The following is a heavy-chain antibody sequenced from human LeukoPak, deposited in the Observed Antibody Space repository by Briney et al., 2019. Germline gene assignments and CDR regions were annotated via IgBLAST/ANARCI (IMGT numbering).Heavy chain of an antibody. J-gene: IGHJ4*02. V-gene: IGHV4-4*02. CDR2: IYHSART. Sequence: KPAGTLSLTCAVSGGSISSDNWWTWVRPPPGKGLEWIGEIYHSARTNYTPSLRSRLTLSVDKSKNQFSLKLPSVTAADTAVHYCARGPSVAAHLDYWGQGTLFTLSS. CDR1: GGSISSDNW. D-gene: IGHD5-12*01. CDR3: ARGPSVAAHLDY.